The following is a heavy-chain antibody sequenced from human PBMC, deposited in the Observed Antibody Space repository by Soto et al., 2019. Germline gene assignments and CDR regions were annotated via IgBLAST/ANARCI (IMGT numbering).Heavy chain of an antibody. Sequence: TGGSLRLSCAASGFTFSSYSMNWVRQAPGKGLEWVSIITITGFIDYADSVKGRFTISRDNAKSSLYLQMNSLKTEDTGIYYCTTDSYSTMIVVRFDYWGHGTLVTVSS. J-gene: IGHJ4*01. CDR3: TTDSYSTMIVVRFDY. D-gene: IGHD3-22*01. CDR1: GFTFSSYS. CDR2: IITITGFI. V-gene: IGHV3-21*03.